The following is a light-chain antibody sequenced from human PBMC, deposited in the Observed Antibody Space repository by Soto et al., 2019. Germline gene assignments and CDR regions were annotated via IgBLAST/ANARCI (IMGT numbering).Light chain of an antibody. CDR2: DTS. CDR3: LLSYSGAHVV. Sequence: QAVVTQEPSLTMSPGGTVTLTCGSSTGAVTSGHYPYWFQQKPGQAPRTLIYDTSNKHLWTPARFSGSLLGGKAALTLSGAQPEDEAEYFCLLSYSGAHVVFGGGTKLTVL. V-gene: IGLV7-46*01. CDR1: TGAVTSGHY. J-gene: IGLJ2*01.